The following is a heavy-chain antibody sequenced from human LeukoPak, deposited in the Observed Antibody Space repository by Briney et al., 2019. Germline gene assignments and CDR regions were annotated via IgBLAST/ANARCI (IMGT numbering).Heavy chain of an antibody. CDR2: IYSTGST. D-gene: IGHD5-12*01. V-gene: IGHV4-4*07. CDR1: GGSIRNYY. J-gene: IGHJ4*02. CDR3: ARGGVATNVKN. Sequence: SKTLSLTRTVSGGSIRNYYGSWIRQPAGKGLEWIGRIYSTGSTNYNPSLKSRVTMSLDTSKNQFSLSLSSVTAADTAVWYCARGGVATNVKNWGQGTLVTVSS.